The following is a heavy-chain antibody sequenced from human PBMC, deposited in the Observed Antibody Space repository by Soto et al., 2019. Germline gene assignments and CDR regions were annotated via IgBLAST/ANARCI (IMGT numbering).Heavy chain of an antibody. CDR3: VRWAPSGSYYE. J-gene: IGHJ4*02. Sequence: ASVKVSCKASGYTFTDYYIHWVRQTPGQGLEWVGWINGNSGATKSAAKFQGRVAMTRDTSIRTAYLDLSSLGSDDSAVFYCVRWAPSGSYYEWGQGTQVPVSS. CDR2: INGNSGAT. D-gene: IGHD3-22*01. CDR1: GYTFTDYY. V-gene: IGHV1-2*02.